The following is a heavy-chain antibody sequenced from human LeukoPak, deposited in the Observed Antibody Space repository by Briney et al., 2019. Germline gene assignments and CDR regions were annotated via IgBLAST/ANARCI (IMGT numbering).Heavy chain of an antibody. D-gene: IGHD3-22*01. CDR3: AKDWGDSSGPNWFDP. CDR2: ISGSGGST. CDR1: GFTFSSYA. Sequence: GGSLRLSCAASGFTFSSYAMSWVRQAPGEGLEWVSAISGSGGSTYYADPVKGRFTISRDNSKNTLYLQMNSLRAEDTAVYYCAKDWGDSSGPNWFDPWGQGTLVTVSS. V-gene: IGHV3-23*01. J-gene: IGHJ5*02.